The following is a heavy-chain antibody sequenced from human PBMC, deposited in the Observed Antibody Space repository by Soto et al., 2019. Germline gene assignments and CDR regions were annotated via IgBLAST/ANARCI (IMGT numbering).Heavy chain of an antibody. CDR1: GFTFSSYW. J-gene: IGHJ4*02. Sequence: EVQLVESGGGLVQPGGSLRLSCAASGFTFSSYWMSWVRQAPGKGLEWVANIKHDGSEKYYVDSVKGRFTISRDNAKKSLYLPMNSLRAEDTAVYYSARDPLDTAMVPGFDYWGQGTLVTVSS. D-gene: IGHD5-18*01. CDR3: ARDPLDTAMVPGFDY. V-gene: IGHV3-7*01. CDR2: IKHDGSEK.